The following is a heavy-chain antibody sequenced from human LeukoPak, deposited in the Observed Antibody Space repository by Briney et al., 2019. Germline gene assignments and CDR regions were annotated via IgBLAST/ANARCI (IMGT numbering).Heavy chain of an antibody. CDR1: GGSISNYY. CDR3: ATVEGYCTSTSCYRAYSQH. Sequence: SETLSLTCTVSGGSISNYYWNWIRQPPGKGLEWIGYIYYSGSTNYNPSLKSRVTISVDTSKNQFSLKLSSVTAADTAVYYCATVEGYCTSTSCYRAYSQHWGQGTLVTVSS. J-gene: IGHJ1*01. CDR2: IYYSGST. V-gene: IGHV4-59*01. D-gene: IGHD2-2*02.